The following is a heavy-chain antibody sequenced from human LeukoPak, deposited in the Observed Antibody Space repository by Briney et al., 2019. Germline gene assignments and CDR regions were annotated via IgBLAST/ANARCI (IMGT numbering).Heavy chain of an antibody. CDR2: IWYDGSNK. Sequence: PGGSLRLSCAASGFTFSSYGMHWVRQAPGKGLEWVAVIWYDGSNKYYADSVKGRFTISRDNSKNTLYLQMNSLRAEDTAVYYCARGVLRDFAWLDYWGQGTLVTVSS. D-gene: IGHD3-9*01. J-gene: IGHJ4*02. V-gene: IGHV3-33*01. CDR1: GFTFSSYG. CDR3: ARGVLRDFAWLDY.